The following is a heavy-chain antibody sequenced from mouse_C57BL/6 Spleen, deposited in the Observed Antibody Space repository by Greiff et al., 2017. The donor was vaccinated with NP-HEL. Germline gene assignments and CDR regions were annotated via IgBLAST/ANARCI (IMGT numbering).Heavy chain of an antibody. J-gene: IGHJ4*01. CDR1: GYAFTNYL. D-gene: IGHD1-1*01. Sequence: VQLQQSGAELVRPGTSVKVSCKASGYAFTNYLIEWVKQRPGQGLEWIGVINPGSGGTNYNEKFKGKATLTADKSSSTAYMQLSSLTSEDSAVYFCARDPFTTVVATPYAMDYWGQGTSVTVSS. V-gene: IGHV1-54*01. CDR3: ARDPFTTVVATPYAMDY. CDR2: INPGSGGT.